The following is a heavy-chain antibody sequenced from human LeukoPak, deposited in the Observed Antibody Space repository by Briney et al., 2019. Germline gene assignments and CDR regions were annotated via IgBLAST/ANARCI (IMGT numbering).Heavy chain of an antibody. CDR3: TRDFGSNVVVTAIVD. Sequence: PGGSLRLSCAASGFTFSSYGMHWVRQAPGKGLEWVAFIRYDGSNKYYADSVKGRFTISRDNAKNSLYLQMNSLRAEDTATYYCTRDFGSNVVVTAIVDWGQGTLVTVSS. CDR1: GFTFSSYG. CDR2: IRYDGSNK. V-gene: IGHV3-30*02. J-gene: IGHJ4*02. D-gene: IGHD2-21*02.